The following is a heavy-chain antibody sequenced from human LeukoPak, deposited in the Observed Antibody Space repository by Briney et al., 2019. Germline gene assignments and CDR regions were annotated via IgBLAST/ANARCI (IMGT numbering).Heavy chain of an antibody. CDR2: INPNSGGT. CDR1: GYTFTGYY. J-gene: IGHJ6*02. Sequence: ASVKVSCTASGYTFTGYYMHWVRQAPGQGLEWMGWINPNSGGTNYAQKFQGRVTMTRDTSISTAYMELSRLRSDDTAVYYCAKGRRTTSNYYGMDVWGQGTAVTVSS. D-gene: IGHD4-17*01. V-gene: IGHV1-2*02. CDR3: AKGRRTTSNYYGMDV.